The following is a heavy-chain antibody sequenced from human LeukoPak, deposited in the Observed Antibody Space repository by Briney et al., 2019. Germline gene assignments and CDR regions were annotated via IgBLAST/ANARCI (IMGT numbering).Heavy chain of an antibody. Sequence: PGGSLRLSCAASGITVSSTYMSWVRQAPGKGLEWVSVIYSSGSTYYADSAKGRFTISRDNSKNTLYLQMNSLRAEDTAVYYCARYNFFGGTPFDCWGQGTLVTVSS. CDR1: GITVSSTY. CDR2: IYSSGST. D-gene: IGHD5-24*01. J-gene: IGHJ4*02. CDR3: ARYNFFGGTPFDC. V-gene: IGHV3-66*01.